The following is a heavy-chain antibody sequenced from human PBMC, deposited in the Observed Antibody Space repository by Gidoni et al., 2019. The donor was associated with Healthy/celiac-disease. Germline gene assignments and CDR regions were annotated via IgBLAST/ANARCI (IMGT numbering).Heavy chain of an antibody. D-gene: IGHD3-3*01. J-gene: IGHJ4*02. CDR1: GFTFSSYA. CDR3: AKVGRVLRFLEWLSYFDF. CDR2: IRGSGGRT. V-gene: IGHV3-23*01. Sequence: EVQLLESGGGLVQPGGSLSLFCASSGFTFSSYAMGWVRQAPGKGLVWVSAIRGSGGRTYDADSVKGRFTISRDNSKNTLYLQMNSLRAEDTAVYYCAKVGRVLRFLEWLSYFDFWGQGTLVTVSS.